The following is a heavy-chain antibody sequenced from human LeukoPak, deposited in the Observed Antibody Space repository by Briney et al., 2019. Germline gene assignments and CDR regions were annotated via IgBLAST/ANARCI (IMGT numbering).Heavy chain of an antibody. J-gene: IGHJ6*03. CDR1: GYSFTSYW. D-gene: IGHD3-10*02. CDR2: IYPGDPDT. V-gene: IGHV5-51*01. Sequence: GESLKISCKGSGYSFTSYWIGWVRQMPGKGLEWMGIIYPGDPDTRYSPSFQGQVTISADKSISTAYLQWSSLKASDTAMYYCARCSADPYYYYYMDVWGKGTTVTVSS. CDR3: ARCSADPYYYYYMDV.